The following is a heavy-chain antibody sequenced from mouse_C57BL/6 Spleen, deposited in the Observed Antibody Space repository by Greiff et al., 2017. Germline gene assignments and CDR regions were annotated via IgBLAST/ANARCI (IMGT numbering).Heavy chain of an antibody. V-gene: IGHV5-17*01. CDR1: GFTFSDYG. D-gene: IGHD1-3*01. CDR2: ISSGSSTI. Sequence: DVHLVESGGGLVKPGGSLKLSCAASGFTFSDYGMHWVRQAPEKGLEWVAYISSGSSTIYYADTVKGRFTISRDNAKNTLFLQMTSLRSEDTAMYYCARGIKSAAWFAYWGQGTLVTVSA. J-gene: IGHJ3*01. CDR3: ARGIKSAAWFAY.